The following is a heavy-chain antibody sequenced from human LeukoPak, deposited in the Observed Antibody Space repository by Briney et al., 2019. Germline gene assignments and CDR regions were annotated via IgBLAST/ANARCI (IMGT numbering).Heavy chain of an antibody. V-gene: IGHV3-23*01. J-gene: IGHJ4*02. Sequence: GGSLRLSCAASGFTFSSYAMGWVRQAPGKGLEWVSAISGSGGSTYYADSVKGRFTISRDNSKNTLYLQMNSLRAEDTAVYYCAKDVQRSYYDSSGYYQDHWGQGTLVTVSS. CDR1: GFTFSSYA. D-gene: IGHD3-22*01. CDR3: AKDVQRSYYDSSGYYQDH. CDR2: ISGSGGST.